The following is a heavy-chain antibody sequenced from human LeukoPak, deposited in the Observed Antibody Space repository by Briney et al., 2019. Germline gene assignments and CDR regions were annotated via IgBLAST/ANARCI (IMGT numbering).Heavy chain of an antibody. Sequence: SETLSLTCAVYGGSFSGYYWSWIRQPPGKGLEWIGEINHSGSTNYNPSLKSRVTISVDTSKNQFSLKLSSVTAADTAVYYCARDLGFQGYYFDYWGQGTLVTVSS. CDR3: ARDLGFQGYYFDY. V-gene: IGHV4-34*01. J-gene: IGHJ4*02. CDR1: GGSFSGYY. D-gene: IGHD3-10*01. CDR2: INHSGST.